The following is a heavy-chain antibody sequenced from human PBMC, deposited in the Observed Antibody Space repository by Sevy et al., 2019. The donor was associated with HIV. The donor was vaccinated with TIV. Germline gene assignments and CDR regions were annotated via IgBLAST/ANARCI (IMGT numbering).Heavy chain of an antibody. CDR3: AKRARQDIVVVVAATRGGFFDY. J-gene: IGHJ4*02. Sequence: GGSLRLSCAASGFTFSSYGMHWVRQAPGKGLEWVAFIRYDGSNKYYADSVKGRFTISRDNSKNMLYLQMNSLRAEDTAVYYCAKRARQDIVVVVAATRGGFFDYWGQGTLVTVSS. V-gene: IGHV3-30*02. CDR2: IRYDGSNK. D-gene: IGHD2-15*01. CDR1: GFTFSSYG.